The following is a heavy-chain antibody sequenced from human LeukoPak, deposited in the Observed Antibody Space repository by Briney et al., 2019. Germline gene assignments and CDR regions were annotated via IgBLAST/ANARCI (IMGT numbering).Heavy chain of an antibody. V-gene: IGHV4-30-2*01. CDR3: ARDNDPYNWFDP. J-gene: IGHJ5*02. D-gene: IGHD1-1*01. CDR1: GGSISSGGYY. Sequence: SETLSLTCTVSGGSISSGGYYWSWIRQPPGKGLEWIGYIYHSGSTYYNPSLKSRVTISVDRSKNQFSLKLSSVTAADTAVYYCARDNDPYNWFDPWGQGTLVTVSS. CDR2: IYHSGST.